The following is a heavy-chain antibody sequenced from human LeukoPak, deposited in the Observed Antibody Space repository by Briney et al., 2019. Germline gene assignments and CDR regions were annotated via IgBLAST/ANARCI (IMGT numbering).Heavy chain of an antibody. J-gene: IGHJ4*02. D-gene: IGHD3-22*01. Sequence: GGSLRLSCAASGFTFSRYWMSWVRQAPGKGLEWVATMQQDGSQKYYVDSVEGRFTVSRDNSKNTLFLQVNSLGAEDTAVYYCAKDRYDSSGYYYDYWGQGTLVTVSS. CDR1: GFTFSRYW. V-gene: IGHV3-7*03. CDR3: AKDRYDSSGYYYDY. CDR2: MQQDGSQK.